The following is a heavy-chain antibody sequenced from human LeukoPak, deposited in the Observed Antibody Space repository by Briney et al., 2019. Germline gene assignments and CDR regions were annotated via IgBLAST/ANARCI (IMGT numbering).Heavy chain of an antibody. Sequence: SETLSLTCDVYGGSLRGFFWSWIRQPPGKGLEWIGEINDSGSINYNPSLKTRVTISLDTSKNQFSLKLSSVTAADTAIYYCARVESYYFYYMDVWAKGPRSPSP. J-gene: IGHJ6*03. CDR3: ARVESYYFYYMDV. CDR1: GGSLRGFF. CDR2: INDSGSI. V-gene: IGHV4-34*01.